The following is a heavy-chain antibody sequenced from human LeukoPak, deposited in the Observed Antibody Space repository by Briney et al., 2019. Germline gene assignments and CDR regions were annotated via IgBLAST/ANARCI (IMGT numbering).Heavy chain of an antibody. V-gene: IGHV3-66*01. CDR1: GFTVSSNY. CDR3: ARVRCSSTSCYEPHFDY. J-gene: IGHJ4*02. D-gene: IGHD2-2*01. Sequence: GGSLRLSCAASGFTVSSNYMSWVRQAPGKGLEWVSVIYSGGSTYYADSVKGRFTISRDNSKSTLYPQMNSLRAEDTAVYYCARVRCSSTSCYEPHFDYWGQGTLVTVSS. CDR2: IYSGGST.